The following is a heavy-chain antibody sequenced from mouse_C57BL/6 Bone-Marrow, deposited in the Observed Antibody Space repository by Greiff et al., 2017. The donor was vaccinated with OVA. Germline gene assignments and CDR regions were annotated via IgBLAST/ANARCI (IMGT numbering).Heavy chain of an antibody. CDR1: GFTFSDYY. V-gene: IGHV5-12*01. D-gene: IGHD5-1*01. CDR3: ARQSTPGYFDV. J-gene: IGHJ1*03. CDR2: ISNGGGST. Sequence: EVQLVESGGGLVQPGGSLKLSCAASGFTFSDYYMYWVRQTPEKRLEWVAYISNGGGSTYYPDTVKGRFTISRDNAKNTLYLQMSRLKSEDTAMYYCARQSTPGYFDVWGTGTTVTVSS.